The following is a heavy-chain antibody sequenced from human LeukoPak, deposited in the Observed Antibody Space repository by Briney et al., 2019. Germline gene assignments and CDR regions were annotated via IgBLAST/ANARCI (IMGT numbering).Heavy chain of an antibody. CDR2: ISGSGGST. Sequence: GGSLRLSCAAPGFTVSSYAMSWVRQAPGKGLEWVSAISGSGGSTYYADSVKGRFTISRDNSKNTLYLQMNSLRAEDTAVYYCTSGRITIFGVVRSFDYWGQGTLVTVSS. CDR1: GFTVSSYA. CDR3: TSGRITIFGVVRSFDY. V-gene: IGHV3-23*01. J-gene: IGHJ4*02. D-gene: IGHD3-3*01.